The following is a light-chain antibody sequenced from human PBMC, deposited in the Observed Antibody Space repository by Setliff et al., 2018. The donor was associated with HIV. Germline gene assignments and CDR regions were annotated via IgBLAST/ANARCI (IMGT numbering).Light chain of an antibody. CDR1: QGISSY. V-gene: IGKV1-9*01. CDR3: QQLNSYPLT. Sequence: DIQLTQSPSFLSASVGDRVTITCRASQGISSYLAWYQQKPGKAPKLLMSGASTYQSGVPSRFSGSGSGTEFTLTISSLQPEDSATYYCQQLNSYPLTFGGGTRWISN. J-gene: IGKJ4*01. CDR2: GAS.